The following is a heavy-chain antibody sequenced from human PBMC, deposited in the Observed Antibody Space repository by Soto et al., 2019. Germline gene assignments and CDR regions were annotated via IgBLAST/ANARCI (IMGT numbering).Heavy chain of an antibody. CDR3: ARSQKVRGVTDYYYYDGMDV. Sequence: SETLSLTCTVSGGSISSYYWSWIRQPPGKGLEWIGYIYYSGSTNYNPSLKSRVTISVDTSKNQFSLKQSSVTAADTAVYYFARSQKVRGVTDYYYYDGMDVWGQGTTVTVSS. J-gene: IGHJ6*02. CDR1: GGSISSYY. CDR2: IYYSGST. D-gene: IGHD3-10*01. V-gene: IGHV4-59*01.